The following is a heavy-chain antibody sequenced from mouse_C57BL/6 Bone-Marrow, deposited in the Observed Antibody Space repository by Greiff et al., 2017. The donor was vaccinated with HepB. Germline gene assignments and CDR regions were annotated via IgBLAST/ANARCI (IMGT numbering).Heavy chain of an antibody. J-gene: IGHJ2*01. Sequence: QVQLQQPGAELVRPGSSVKLSCKASGYTFTSYWMHWVKQRPIQGLEWIGNIDPSDSETHYNQKFKDKATLTVDKSSSTTYMQLRSLTSEDSAVYYCAKGDEGYYPFNYWGQGTTLTVSS. CDR1: GYTFTSYW. V-gene: IGHV1-52*01. D-gene: IGHD2-3*01. CDR2: IDPSDSET. CDR3: AKGDEGYYPFNY.